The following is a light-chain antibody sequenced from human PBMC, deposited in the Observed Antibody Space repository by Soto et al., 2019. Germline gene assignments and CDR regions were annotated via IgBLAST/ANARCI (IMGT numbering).Light chain of an antibody. Sequence: QSVLTQPASVSGSPGQSITISCAGTRDDIGAYDYVSWYQQHPGNAPKLLVYEVTNRPSGVSDRFSGSKSGNTASLTISGPQAEDEADYYCNSSTNSSAVVFGGGTKVTVL. CDR3: NSSTNSSAVV. J-gene: IGLJ2*01. CDR1: RDDIGAYDY. V-gene: IGLV2-14*01. CDR2: EVT.